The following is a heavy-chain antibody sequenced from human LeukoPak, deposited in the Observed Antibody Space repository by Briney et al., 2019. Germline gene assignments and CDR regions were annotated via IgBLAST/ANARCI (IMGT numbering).Heavy chain of an antibody. CDR1: GYTLTELS. CDR2: FDPEDGET. CDR3: AKSGGGGRWELRWAFDI. J-gene: IGHJ3*02. Sequence: ASVKVSCKVSGYTLTELSMHWVRQAPGKGLEWMGGFDPEDGETTYAQKFQGRVTMTEDTSTDTAYMELSSLRSEDTAVYYCAKSGGGGRWELRWAFDIWGQGTMVTVSS. D-gene: IGHD1-26*01. V-gene: IGHV1-24*01.